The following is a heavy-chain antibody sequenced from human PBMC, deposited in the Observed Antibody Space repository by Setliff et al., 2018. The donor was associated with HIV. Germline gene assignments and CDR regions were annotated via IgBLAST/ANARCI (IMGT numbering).Heavy chain of an antibody. V-gene: IGHV3-48*03. CDR3: ARAMVPDSSGYYRPPAFDI. D-gene: IGHD3-22*01. CDR1: GFTFSSYE. J-gene: IGHJ3*02. Sequence: GGSLRLSCAASGFTFSSYEMNWVRQAPGKGLEWVSYISSSDNTIHYADSVRGRFTISRDNAKNSLYLQMNSLRAEDTAVYYCARAMVPDSSGYYRPPAFDIWGQGTMVTVSS. CDR2: ISSSDNTI.